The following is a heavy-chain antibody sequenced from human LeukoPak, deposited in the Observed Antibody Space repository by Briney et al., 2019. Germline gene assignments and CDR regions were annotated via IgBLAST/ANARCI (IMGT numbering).Heavy chain of an antibody. CDR3: ARDWNYVFDY. CDR1: GFTFSSYG. D-gene: IGHD1-7*01. J-gene: IGHJ4*02. CDR2: IWYDGSNK. V-gene: IGHV3-33*01. Sequence: PGRSLRLSCAASGFTFSSYGMHWVRQAPGKGLEWVAVIWYDGSNKYYADSVKGRFTISRDNSKNTLYLRMNSLRAEDTAVYYCARDWNYVFDYWGQGTLVTVSS.